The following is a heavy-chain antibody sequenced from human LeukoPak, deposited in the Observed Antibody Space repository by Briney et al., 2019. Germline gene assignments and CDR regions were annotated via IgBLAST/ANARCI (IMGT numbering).Heavy chain of an antibody. CDR2: ISAYNGST. CDR1: GYTFTSYG. CDR3: ARDYYGSAYYYYGMDV. J-gene: IGHJ6*04. V-gene: IGHV1-18*04. D-gene: IGHD3-10*01. Sequence: ASVKVSCKASGYTFTSYGISWVRQAPGQGLEWMGWISAYNGSTNYAQKLQGRVTMTTDTSTSTAYMELRSLRSDDTAVYYCARDYYGSAYYYYGMDVWGKGATVTVSS.